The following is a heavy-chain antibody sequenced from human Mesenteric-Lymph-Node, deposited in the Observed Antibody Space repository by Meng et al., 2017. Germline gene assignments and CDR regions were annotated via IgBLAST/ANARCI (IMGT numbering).Heavy chain of an antibody. V-gene: IGHV4-39*07. J-gene: IGHJ6*02. CDR2: VYYSGST. Sequence: SETLSLTCTVSRGSISGSSDYWGWIRQSPGKGLEWIGSVYYSGSTYYNPSLKSRVTISVDTSKNQFSLKLSSVTAADTAVYYCARVRYPNYYYYGMDVWGQGTTVTVSS. D-gene: IGHD2-2*02. CDR1: RGSISGSSDY. CDR3: ARVRYPNYYYYGMDV.